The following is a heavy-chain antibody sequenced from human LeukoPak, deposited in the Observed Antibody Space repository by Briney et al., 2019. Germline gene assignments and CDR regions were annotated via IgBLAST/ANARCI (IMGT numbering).Heavy chain of an antibody. Sequence: PGGSLRLSCAASGFTVSSNYMSWVRQAPGKGLEWISVIYSGGSTYYADSVKGRFTISRDNSKNTLYLQMNSLRAEDTAVYYCARELYSGYDYGMDVWGQGTTVTVSS. J-gene: IGHJ6*02. CDR2: IYSGGST. CDR3: ARELYSGYDYGMDV. D-gene: IGHD5-12*01. V-gene: IGHV3-66*01. CDR1: GFTVSSNY.